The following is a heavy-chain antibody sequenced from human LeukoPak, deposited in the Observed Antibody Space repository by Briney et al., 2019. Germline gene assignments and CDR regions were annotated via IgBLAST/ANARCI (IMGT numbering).Heavy chain of an antibody. V-gene: IGHV4-31*03. J-gene: IGHJ6*02. CDR3: ARATRDYYGSGSLPYGMDV. CDR1: GGSISSGGYY. Sequence: SETLSLTCTVSGGSISSGGYYWSWIRQHPGKGLEWIGYIYYSGSNYYNPSLKSRVTISVDTSKNQFSLKLSSVTAADTAVYYCARATRDYYGSGSLPYGMDVWGQGTTVTVSS. CDR2: IYYSGSN. D-gene: IGHD3-10*01.